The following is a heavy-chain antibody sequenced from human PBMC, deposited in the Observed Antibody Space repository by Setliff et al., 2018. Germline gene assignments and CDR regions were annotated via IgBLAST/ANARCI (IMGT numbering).Heavy chain of an antibody. V-gene: IGHV3-21*01. CDR1: GFTFSTYS. J-gene: IGHJ6*03. CDR2: ISSSSSYI. Sequence: GGSLRLSCAASGFTFSTYSMNWVRQAPGRGLEWVSSISSSSSYIYYADSVKGRFTISRDNAKNSLYLQMNSLRADDTAVHFCARLVDYYYYYMDVWGKGTTVTVSS. CDR3: ARLVDYYYYYMDV. D-gene: IGHD2-2*01.